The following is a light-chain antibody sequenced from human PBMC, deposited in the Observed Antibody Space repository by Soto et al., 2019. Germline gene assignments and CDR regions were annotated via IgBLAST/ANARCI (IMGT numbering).Light chain of an antibody. CDR3: QQRSNWPPIT. CDR1: QSVSRY. CDR2: DAS. Sequence: EIVLAQSPATLSLSPGERATLSCRASQSVSRYLAWYQQKPGQAPRLLIYDASNMATGIPARFSGSGSGTDFALTISSLDPEDFAVYYCQQRSNWPPITFGQGTRLEIK. V-gene: IGKV3-11*01. J-gene: IGKJ5*01.